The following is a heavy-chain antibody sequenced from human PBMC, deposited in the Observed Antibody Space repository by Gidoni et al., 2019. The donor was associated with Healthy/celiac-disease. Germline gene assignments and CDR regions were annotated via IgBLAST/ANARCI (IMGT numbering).Heavy chain of an antibody. CDR3: TMAPATEFVWFDP. V-gene: IGHV3-49*03. CDR2: IRSKAYGGTT. J-gene: IGHJ5*02. D-gene: IGHD1-26*01. CDR1: GFTFGDYA. Sequence: EVQLVESGGGLVQPGRSLRLSCTASGFTFGDYAMSWFRQAPGKGLEWVGFIRSKAYGGTTEYAASVKGRFTISRDDSKSIAYLQMNSLKTEDTAVYYCTMAPATEFVWFDPWGQGTLVTVSS.